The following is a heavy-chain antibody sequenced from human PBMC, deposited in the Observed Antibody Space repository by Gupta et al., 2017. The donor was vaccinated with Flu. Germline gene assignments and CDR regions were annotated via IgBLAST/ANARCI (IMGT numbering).Heavy chain of an antibody. CDR1: GFTFSSYS. J-gene: IGHJ6*02. Sequence: EVQLVESGGGLVQPGGSLRLSCAASGFTFSSYSMNWVRQAPGKGLEWVSYISSSSSTIYYADSVKGRFTIARDNAKNSLYLQMNSLRDEETAVYYCARRYCSGGSCSHYYYYGMDVWGQGTTVTVSS. CDR2: ISSSSSTI. D-gene: IGHD2-15*01. V-gene: IGHV3-48*02. CDR3: ARRYCSGGSCSHYYYYGMDV.